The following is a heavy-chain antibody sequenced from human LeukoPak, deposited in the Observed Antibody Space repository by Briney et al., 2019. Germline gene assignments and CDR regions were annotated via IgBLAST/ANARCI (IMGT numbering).Heavy chain of an antibody. Sequence: GGSLRLSCAASGFTFSSYAMNWVRQAPGEGLEWVSSISGSGTYYADSVQGRFTISRDNSKNTLYLQMNSLRAEDTAVYYCAKSTSYYASGSYGDYWGQGTLVTVSS. CDR2: ISGSGT. CDR1: GFTFSSYA. J-gene: IGHJ4*02. V-gene: IGHV3-23*01. D-gene: IGHD3-10*01. CDR3: AKSTSYYASGSYGDY.